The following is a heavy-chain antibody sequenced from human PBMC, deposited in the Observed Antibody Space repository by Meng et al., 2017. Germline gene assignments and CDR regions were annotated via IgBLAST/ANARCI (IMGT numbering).Heavy chain of an antibody. Sequence: QVQLGQSGAEVTKPGASLKVSCEASGYTFTGYYLHWVRQAPGHGLEWMGRINPNNGGPSYAQNFRGRVTMTRDTSISTAYMELSSLRSDDAAVYYCARGYYDKGAFDIWGQGTMVTVSS. J-gene: IGHJ3*02. CDR1: GYTFTGYY. V-gene: IGHV1-2*06. D-gene: IGHD3-22*01. CDR2: INPNNGGP. CDR3: ARGYYDKGAFDI.